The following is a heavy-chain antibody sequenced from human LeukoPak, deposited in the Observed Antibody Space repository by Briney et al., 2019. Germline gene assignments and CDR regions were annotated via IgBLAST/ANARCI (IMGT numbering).Heavy chain of an antibody. CDR1: GGSISSGSYY. V-gene: IGHV4-61*02. J-gene: IGHJ6*03. CDR2: IYTSGST. Sequence: PSETLSLTCTVSGGSISSGSYYWSWIRQPAGKGLEWIGRIYTSGSTNYNPSLKSRVTISVDTSKNQFSLKLSSVTAADTAVYYCARDDFHVSYCSSTSCHYYYYYYMDVWGKGTTVTVSS. D-gene: IGHD2-2*01. CDR3: ARDDFHVSYCSSTSCHYYYYYYMDV.